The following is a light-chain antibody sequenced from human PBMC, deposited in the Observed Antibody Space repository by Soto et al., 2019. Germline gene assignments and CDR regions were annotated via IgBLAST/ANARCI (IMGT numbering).Light chain of an antibody. CDR2: DVS. Sequence: QSALTQPASVSGSPGQSIAISCTGTSSDVGNYNYVSWYQQHPGKAPKLMIYDVSNRPSGVSNRFSGSKSGNTASLTISGLQPEDEADYYCNSYTISSTYVFGSRTKLTV. CDR3: NSYTISSTYV. J-gene: IGLJ1*01. CDR1: SSDVGNYNY. V-gene: IGLV2-14*03.